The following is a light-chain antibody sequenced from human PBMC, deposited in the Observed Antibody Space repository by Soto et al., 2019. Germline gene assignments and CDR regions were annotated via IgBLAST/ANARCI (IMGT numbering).Light chain of an antibody. CDR2: EVS. CDR1: SSDIGTYNY. J-gene: IGLJ1*01. V-gene: IGLV2-14*01. CDR3: SSYTSSSTYV. Sequence: QSALTQPASVSGSPGQSITISCTGTSSDIGTYNYVSWNQQHPGKAPKLMIYEVSNRSSGVSNRFSGSKSGNTASLTISGLQADDEADYYCSSYTSSSTYVFGTGTKLTVL.